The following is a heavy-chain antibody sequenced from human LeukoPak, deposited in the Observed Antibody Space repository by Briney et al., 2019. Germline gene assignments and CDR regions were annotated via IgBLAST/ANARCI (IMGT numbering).Heavy chain of an antibody. CDR2: ISGSGGST. V-gene: IGHV3-23*01. D-gene: IGHD3-3*01. CDR3: AKVPRITIFGVGGLDAFDI. J-gene: IGHJ3*02. CDR1: GFILSDRY. Sequence: GGSLRLSCAASGFILSDRYMAWIRQAPGKGLEWLSYISGSGGSTYYADSVKGRFTISRDNSKNTLYLQMNSLRAEDTAVYYCAKVPRITIFGVGGLDAFDIWGQGTMVTVSS.